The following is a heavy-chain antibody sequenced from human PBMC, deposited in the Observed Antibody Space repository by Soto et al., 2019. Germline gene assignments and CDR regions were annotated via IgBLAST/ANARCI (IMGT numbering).Heavy chain of an antibody. CDR2: INPSGGHT. Sequence: QVQLVQSGAEVKKPGASVKVSCKASGNTFSNYYIHWVRQAPGQGLEWMGTINPSGGHTTYAQKFVCRVTXTXXXSXXTPYMELTSLRFEDTAVYYCARGGHVVVVTAAFDYWGQGTLVTVSS. D-gene: IGHD2-21*02. CDR3: ARGGHVVVVTAAFDY. V-gene: IGHV1-46*03. CDR1: GNTFSNYY. J-gene: IGHJ4*02.